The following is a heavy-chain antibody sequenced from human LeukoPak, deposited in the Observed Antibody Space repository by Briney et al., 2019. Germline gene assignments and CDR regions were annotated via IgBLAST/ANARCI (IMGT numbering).Heavy chain of an antibody. CDR2: ISWNGGST. V-gene: IGHV3-20*04. D-gene: IGHD1-7*01. CDR3: ARMYNWNYGYFDY. J-gene: IGHJ4*02. Sequence: GGSLRLSCAASGFIFDDYGMSWVRQAPGKGLEWVSGISWNGGSTSYADSVKGRFTISRDNAKNSLYLQMNSLRAEDTALYYCARMYNWNYGYFDYWGQGILVTVPS. CDR1: GFIFDDYG.